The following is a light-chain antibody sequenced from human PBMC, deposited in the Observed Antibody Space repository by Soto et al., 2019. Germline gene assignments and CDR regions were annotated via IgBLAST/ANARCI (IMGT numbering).Light chain of an antibody. CDR3: QPYHNWCT. CDR2: GAS. J-gene: IGKJ1*01. CDR1: QSVSSN. V-gene: IGKV3-15*01. Sequence: IAMTQSPATLSVSPGERATLSCSSSQSVSSNVVWYQQKPGQAPRLLIYGASTRVTGIPARFSGSGSGTEFTLTISILQSEEFAVYYCQPYHNWCTFGQGTKVQI.